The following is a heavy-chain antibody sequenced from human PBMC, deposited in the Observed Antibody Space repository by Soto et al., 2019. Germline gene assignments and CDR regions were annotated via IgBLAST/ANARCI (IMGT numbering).Heavy chain of an antibody. CDR3: ARDAGATNYYYYGMDL. J-gene: IGHJ6*02. Sequence: SVKVSCKASGGTFSSYAISWVRQAPGQGLEWMGGIIPIFGTANYAQKFQGRVTITADESTSTAYMELSSLRSEDTAVYYCARDAGATNYYYYGMDLWGQGTTVTVSS. V-gene: IGHV1-69*13. CDR2: IIPIFGTA. D-gene: IGHD1-26*01. CDR1: GGTFSSYA.